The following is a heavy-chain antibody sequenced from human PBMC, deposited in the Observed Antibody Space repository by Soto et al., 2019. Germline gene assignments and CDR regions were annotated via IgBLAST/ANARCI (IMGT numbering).Heavy chain of an antibody. CDR1: GGSFSGYY. Sequence: SETLSLTCAVYGGSFSGYYWSWIRQPPGKGLEWIGEINHSGSTNYNPSLKSRVTISVDTSKNQFSLKLSSVTAADTAVYYCARERYYYGSGKLSWFDPWGQGTLVTVSS. J-gene: IGHJ5*02. V-gene: IGHV4-34*01. CDR3: ARERYYYGSGKLSWFDP. CDR2: INHSGST. D-gene: IGHD3-10*01.